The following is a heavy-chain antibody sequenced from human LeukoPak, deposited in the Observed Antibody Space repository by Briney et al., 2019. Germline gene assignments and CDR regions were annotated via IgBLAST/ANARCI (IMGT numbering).Heavy chain of an antibody. CDR2: ISGSGGST. V-gene: IGHV3-23*01. CDR3: AKVRSSGWYYFDY. J-gene: IGHJ4*02. D-gene: IGHD6-19*01. Sequence: GGSLRLSCAASGFTFSSYAMSWVRQAPWKGLEWVSAISGSGGSTYYADSVKGRFTISRDNSKNTLYLQMNSLRAEDTAVYYCAKVRSSGWYYFDYWGQGTLVTVSS. CDR1: GFTFSSYA.